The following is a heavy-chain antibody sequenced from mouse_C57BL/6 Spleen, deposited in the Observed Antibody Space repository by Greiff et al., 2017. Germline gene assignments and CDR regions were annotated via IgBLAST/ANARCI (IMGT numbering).Heavy chain of an antibody. CDR1: GYTFTSYG. CDR2: IYPRSGNT. V-gene: IGHV1-81*01. J-gene: IGHJ4*01. Sequence: VQGVESGAELARPGASVTLSCTASGYTFTSYGISWVKQRTGQGLEWIGEIYPRSGNTYYNEKFKGKATLTADKSSSTAYMELRSLTSEDSAVYFCARAPPGAMDYWGQGTSVTVSS. CDR3: ARAPPGAMDY.